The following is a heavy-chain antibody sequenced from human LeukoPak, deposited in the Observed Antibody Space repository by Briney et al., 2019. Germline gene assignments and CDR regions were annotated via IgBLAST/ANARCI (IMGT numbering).Heavy chain of an antibody. Sequence: SETLSLTCTVSGGSISSYNWSWIRQPPGKGLEWIGYIYYSGSTYYNPSLKSRVTISVDTSKNQFSLKLSSVTAADTAVYYCARGTYYDFWSSYYYYGMDVWGQGTTVTVSS. D-gene: IGHD3-3*01. J-gene: IGHJ6*02. CDR2: IYYSGST. V-gene: IGHV4-59*08. CDR3: ARGTYYDFWSSYYYYGMDV. CDR1: GGSISSYN.